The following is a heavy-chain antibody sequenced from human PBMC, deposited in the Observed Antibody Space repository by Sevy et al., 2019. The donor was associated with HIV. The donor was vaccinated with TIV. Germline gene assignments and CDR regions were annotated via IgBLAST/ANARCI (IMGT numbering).Heavy chain of an antibody. V-gene: IGHV3-30*18. CDR2: ISHDGINE. CDR1: GFSFSYYG. J-gene: IGHJ6*02. CDR3: ANAYSGSYSHSYLYALDV. Sequence: GGSLRLSCIGSGFSFSYYGIHWVRQAPGKGLDWVALISHDGINEYYADSVKRRFTISRDNSKNTVYLEMNSLRNEDMAIYFCANAYSGSYSHSYLYALDVWGQGTTVTVSS. D-gene: IGHD1-26*01.